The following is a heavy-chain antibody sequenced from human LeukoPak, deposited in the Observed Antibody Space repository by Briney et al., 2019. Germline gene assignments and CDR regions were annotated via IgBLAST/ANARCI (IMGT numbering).Heavy chain of an antibody. V-gene: IGHV3-21*06. D-gene: IGHD3-10*01. J-gene: IGHJ3*02. CDR2: IVTSSDYI. Sequence: PGGSLRLSCAASGFTFSTYSMNWVRRAPGKGLEWVSSIVTSSDYIYYAGSLKGRFTISRDNAKNSLYLHMNSLRPDDTAVYYCARGRSITILRGVAISDGFDIWGQGTKVTVS. CDR1: GFTFSTYS. CDR3: ARGRSITILRGVAISDGFDI.